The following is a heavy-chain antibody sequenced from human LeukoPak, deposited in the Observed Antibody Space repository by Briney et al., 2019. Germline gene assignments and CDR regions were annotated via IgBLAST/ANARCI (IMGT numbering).Heavy chain of an antibody. CDR3: TRAGRYCSGGSCYSFY. CDR2: ISGSGGST. Sequence: TGGSLRLSCAASGFTFSSYAMSWVRQAPGKGLEWVSAISGSGGSTYYADSVKGRFTISRDNSKNTLYLQMNSLRAEDTAVYYCTRAGRYCSGGSCYSFYWGQGTLVTVSS. V-gene: IGHV3-23*01. D-gene: IGHD2-15*01. CDR1: GFTFSSYA. J-gene: IGHJ4*02.